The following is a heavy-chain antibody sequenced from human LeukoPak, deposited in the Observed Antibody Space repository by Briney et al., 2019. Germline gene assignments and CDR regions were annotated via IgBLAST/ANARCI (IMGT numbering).Heavy chain of an antibody. Sequence: GGSLRLSCAASGFTFSSYSMNWVRQAPGKGLEWVSSISSSSSYIYYADSVKGRFTISRDNSKNTLYLQMNSLRAEDTAVYYCAKDSIPSSSWYDAGYWGQGTLVTVSS. CDR3: AKDSIPSSSWYDAGY. J-gene: IGHJ4*02. D-gene: IGHD6-13*01. V-gene: IGHV3-21*01. CDR1: GFTFSSYS. CDR2: ISSSSSYI.